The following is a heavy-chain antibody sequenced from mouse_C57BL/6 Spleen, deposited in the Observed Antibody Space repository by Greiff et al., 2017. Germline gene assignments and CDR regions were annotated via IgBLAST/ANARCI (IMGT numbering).Heavy chain of an antibody. Sequence: QVQLQQSGAALVKPGASVKMSCKASGYTFTSYWITWVKQRPGQGLEWIGDIYPGSGSTNYNEKFKSKATLTVDTSSSTAYMQLSSLTSENSAVYYCAKEGLLLDYWGQGTTLTVSS. CDR2: IYPGSGST. V-gene: IGHV1-55*01. J-gene: IGHJ2*01. CDR3: AKEGLLLDY. D-gene: IGHD2-3*01. CDR1: GYTFTSYW.